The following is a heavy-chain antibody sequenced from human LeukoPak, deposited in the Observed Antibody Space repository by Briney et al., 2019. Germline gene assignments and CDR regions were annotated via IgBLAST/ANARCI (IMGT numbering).Heavy chain of an antibody. CDR3: ARDFSRGSYKGRDYYMDV. D-gene: IGHD1-26*01. Sequence: GGSLRLSCAASGFTFSTYAMHWVRQAPGKGLEWVAVISYDVSKTYYADSVKGRFTISRDNSKNTLYLQMNSLRAEDTAVYYCARDFSRGSYKGRDYYMDVWGKGTTVTVSS. CDR2: ISYDVSKT. CDR1: GFTFSTYA. V-gene: IGHV3-30*04. J-gene: IGHJ6*03.